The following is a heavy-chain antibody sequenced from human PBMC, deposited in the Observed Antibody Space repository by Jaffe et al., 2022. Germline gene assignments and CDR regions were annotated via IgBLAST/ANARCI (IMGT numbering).Heavy chain of an antibody. CDR1: GFTFSSYW. D-gene: IGHD3-10*01. CDR2: IKQDGSEK. Sequence: EVQLVESGGGLVQPGGSLRLSCAASGFTFSSYWMSWVRQAPGKGLEWVANIKQDGSEKYYVDSVKGRFTISRDNAKNSLYLQMNSLRAEDTAVYYCARDFALPYYYGSGSYSSDYWGQGTLVTVSS. J-gene: IGHJ4*02. V-gene: IGHV3-7*05. CDR3: ARDFALPYYYGSGSYSSDY.